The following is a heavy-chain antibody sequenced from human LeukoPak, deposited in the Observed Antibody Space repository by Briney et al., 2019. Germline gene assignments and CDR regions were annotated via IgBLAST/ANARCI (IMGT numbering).Heavy chain of an antibody. V-gene: IGHV5-51*01. CDR3: VCDRGNFDSFDF. J-gene: IGHJ4*02. CDR2: IYPGNSDT. Sequence: GESLKISCKGSGYTFTTFWIGWVRQMPGKGLEWMGLIYPGNSDTRYSPSFHGQVTISADKSISTAYLQWSSLKALDTAVYYCVCDRGNFDSFDFWGQGTLVTVSS. D-gene: IGHD1-7*01. CDR1: GYTFTTFW.